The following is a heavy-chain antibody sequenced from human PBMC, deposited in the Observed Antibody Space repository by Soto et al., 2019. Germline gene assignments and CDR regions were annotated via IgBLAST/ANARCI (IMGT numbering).Heavy chain of an antibody. CDR1: GGTPINSA. V-gene: IGHV1-69*01. CDR3: AGGRIVVVRSRAYYGMDV. CDR2: IIPVFGLV. D-gene: IGHD3-22*01. J-gene: IGHJ6*02. Sequence: QVHLLLQSGAEVNKPGSSVKCSFKPSGGTPINSAISLVRQAPGQGLECMGCIIPVFGLVKYAQNFQGRVTITSDESTNTAYMELSSVIPEDTAVYYCAGGRIVVVRSRAYYGMDVWGQGTTVNVS.